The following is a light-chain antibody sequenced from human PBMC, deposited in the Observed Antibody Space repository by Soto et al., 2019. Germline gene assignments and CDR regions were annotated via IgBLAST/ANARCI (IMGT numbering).Light chain of an antibody. J-gene: IGKJ1*01. CDR3: QQYNNWPPWT. CDR1: QSVSSN. Sequence: EIGMTQSPATLSVSPGERATLSCRASQSVSSNLAWYQQKPGQAPWLLIYGASTRATGIPARFSGSGSGTEFTLTISSLQSEDFAVYYCQQYNNWPPWTFGQGTNVEIK. V-gene: IGKV3-15*01. CDR2: GAS.